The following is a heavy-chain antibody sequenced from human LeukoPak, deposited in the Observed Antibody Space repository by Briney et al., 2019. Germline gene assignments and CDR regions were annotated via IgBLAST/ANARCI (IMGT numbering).Heavy chain of an antibody. D-gene: IGHD3-22*01. Sequence: ASVKVSCKASGYTFTSYGISWVRQAPGQGLEWMGWISAYNGNTNYAQKLQGRVTMTADTSTSTAYMELRSLRSADTAVYYCARAGDYYDSSGTSDYWGQGTLVTVSS. CDR2: ISAYNGNT. V-gene: IGHV1-18*01. J-gene: IGHJ4*02. CDR1: GYTFTSYG. CDR3: ARAGDYYDSSGTSDY.